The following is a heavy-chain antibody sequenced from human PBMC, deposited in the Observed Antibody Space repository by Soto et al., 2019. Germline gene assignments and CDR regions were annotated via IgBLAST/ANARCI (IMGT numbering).Heavy chain of an antibody. D-gene: IGHD6-6*01. CDR1: GGTLSSYA. CDR2: IIPIFGTA. CDR3: ARTEGQLAPLDY. Sequence: SVKVSCKASGGTLSSYAISWVRQAPGQGLEWMGGIIPIFGTANYAQKFQGRVTITADESISTAYMELSRLRSDDTAVYYCARTEGQLAPLDYWGQGSLVTVSS. J-gene: IGHJ4*02. V-gene: IGHV1-69*13.